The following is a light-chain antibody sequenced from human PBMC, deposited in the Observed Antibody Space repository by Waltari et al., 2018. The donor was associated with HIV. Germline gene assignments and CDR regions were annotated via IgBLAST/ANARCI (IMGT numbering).Light chain of an antibody. CDR3: EQSYDFFRT. CDR1: QKIGTY. V-gene: IGKV1-39*01. CDR2: SAS. Sequence: DIPMTQSPRSLSASVGQTVTFPCRSSQKIGTYVNWYQQTLGRPPRLLIFSASSLQSGVSSRFSGRGSVTDFTLTIKNLQPEDFATEYCEQSYDFFRTFGQGTTVG. J-gene: IGKJ1*01.